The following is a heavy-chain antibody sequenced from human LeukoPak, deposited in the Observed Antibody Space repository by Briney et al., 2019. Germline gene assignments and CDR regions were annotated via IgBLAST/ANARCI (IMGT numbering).Heavy chain of an antibody. CDR1: GYTFTSYY. CDR2: INPSGGST. Sequence: ASVKVSCKASGYTFTSYYMHWVRQAPGQGLEWMGIINPSGGSTSYAQKFQSRVTMTRDTSTSTVYMELSSLRSEDTAVYYCAREDSYGNYYCYYGMDVWGQGTTVTVSS. D-gene: IGHD5-18*01. J-gene: IGHJ6*02. CDR3: AREDSYGNYYCYYGMDV. V-gene: IGHV1-46*01.